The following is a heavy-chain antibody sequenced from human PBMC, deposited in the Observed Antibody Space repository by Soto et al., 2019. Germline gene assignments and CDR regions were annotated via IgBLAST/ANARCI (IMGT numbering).Heavy chain of an antibody. D-gene: IGHD6-13*01. CDR2: INAGNGNT. CDR3: ASPGTQGNYYYYGMDV. V-gene: IGHV1-3*01. J-gene: IGHJ6*02. Sequence: GASVKVSCKASGYTFTSYAMHWVRQAPGQRLEWMGWINAGNGNTKYSQKFQGRVTITRDTSASTAYMELSSLRSEDTAVYYCASPGTQGNYYYYGMDVWGQGTTVTVSS. CDR1: GYTFTSYA.